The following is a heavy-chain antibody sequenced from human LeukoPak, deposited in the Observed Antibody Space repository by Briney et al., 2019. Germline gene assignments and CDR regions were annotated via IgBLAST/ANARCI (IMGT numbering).Heavy chain of an antibody. D-gene: IGHD5-18*01. J-gene: IGHJ4*02. CDR1: GYTFTSYG. CDR2: IIPIFETT. V-gene: IGHV1-69*06. CDR3: ARVKAETAWMHPWSAFDY. Sequence: VKVSCKASGYTFTSYGISWVRQAPGQGLEWMGRIIPIFETTNYTQKFQGRVTITADKSTSTAYMELSSLRSEDTAVYYCARVKAETAWMHPWSAFDYWGQGTLVTVSS.